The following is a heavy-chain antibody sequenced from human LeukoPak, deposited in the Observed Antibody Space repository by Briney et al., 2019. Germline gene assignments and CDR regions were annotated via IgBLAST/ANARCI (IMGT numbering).Heavy chain of an antibody. CDR2: ISAYNGNT. Sequence: APVKVSCKASGYTFTSYGISWVRQAPGQGLEWMGWISAYNGNTNYAQKLQGRVTMTTDTSTSTAYMELRSLRSDDTAVYYCARVTMVRGVSNYYYGMDVWGQGTTVTVSS. CDR3: ARVTMVRGVSNYYYGMDV. D-gene: IGHD3-10*01. V-gene: IGHV1-18*01. CDR1: GYTFTSYG. J-gene: IGHJ6*02.